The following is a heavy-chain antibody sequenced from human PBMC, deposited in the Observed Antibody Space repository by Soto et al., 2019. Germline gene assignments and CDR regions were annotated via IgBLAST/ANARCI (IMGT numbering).Heavy chain of an antibody. V-gene: IGHV5-10-1*01. CDR1: GYSFTIYW. D-gene: IGHD3-22*01. CDR3: ARFKYYDSSGYSYYYYGMDV. CDR2: IDPSDSYT. Sequence: GESLKISCNGSGYSFTIYWISWVRQMPGKGLEWMGRIDPSDSYTNYSPSFQGHVTISADKSISTAYLQWSSLKASDTAMYYCARFKYYDSSGYSYYYYGMDVWGQGTTVTVS. J-gene: IGHJ6*02.